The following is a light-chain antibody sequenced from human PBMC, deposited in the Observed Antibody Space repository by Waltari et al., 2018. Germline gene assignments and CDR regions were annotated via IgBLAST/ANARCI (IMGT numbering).Light chain of an antibody. CDR1: QAISIY. CDR2: AAS. CDR3: QHLNTYLWT. Sequence: DIQLTQSPSLLSASVGDRVTITCRASQAISIYLAWYQQKPGKAPKLLIYAASTLQSGVPSRFSGRRSETEFTLTISSLQPEDFATYYCQHLNTYLWTFGQGTKVDIK. V-gene: IGKV1-9*01. J-gene: IGKJ1*01.